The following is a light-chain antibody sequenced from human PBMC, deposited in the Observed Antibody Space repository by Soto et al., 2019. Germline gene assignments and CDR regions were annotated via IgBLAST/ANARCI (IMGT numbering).Light chain of an antibody. V-gene: IGKV3-15*01. CDR3: QQYNQWPIT. J-gene: IGKJ5*01. CDR1: RSAGTN. CDR2: GAF. Sequence: IVLMQSPGTLSLSPGERATLSCRASRSAGTNLAWYQQKPGQAPRLLIHGAFTRATGIPARFSGSGSGTEFTLTISSLQSEDFAVFYCQQYNQWPITFGQGHDWRL.